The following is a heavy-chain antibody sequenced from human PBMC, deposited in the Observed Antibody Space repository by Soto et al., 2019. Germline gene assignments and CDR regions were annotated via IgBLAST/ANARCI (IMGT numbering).Heavy chain of an antibody. CDR1: GGTFSSYT. J-gene: IGHJ5*02. V-gene: IGHV1-69*08. CDR2: IIAMIGTA. CDR3: ATSEGGYCRGGRCYSDWFDP. D-gene: IGHD2-15*01. Sequence: QVQLVQSGAEVKKPGSSVKVSYKASGGTFSSYTFSWVRQAPGQGLEWMGRIIAMIGTANHAQKFQGRVTITADKSTSTAYMELSSLRSEDTAVYYCATSEGGYCRGGRCYSDWFDPWGQGTLVTVSS.